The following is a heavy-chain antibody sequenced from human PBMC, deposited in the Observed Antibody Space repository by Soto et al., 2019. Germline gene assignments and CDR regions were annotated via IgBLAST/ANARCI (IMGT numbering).Heavy chain of an antibody. D-gene: IGHD5-18*01. J-gene: IGHJ6*02. CDR3: ARDFRSYDRGYYYGMDV. CDR2: IWYDGSNK. Sequence: PGGSLTLSCAASGLTLSSYGMQWVRQAKGKGLEWVAVIWYDGSNKYYADSVKGRFTISRDNSKNTLYLQMNSLRAEDTAVYYCARDFRSYDRGYYYGMDVWGQGTTVTVSS. CDR1: GLTLSSYG. V-gene: IGHV3-33*01.